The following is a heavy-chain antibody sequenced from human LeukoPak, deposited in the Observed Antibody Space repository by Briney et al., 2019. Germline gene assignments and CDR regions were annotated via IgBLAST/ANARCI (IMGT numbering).Heavy chain of an antibody. CDR1: GFTFSSYS. J-gene: IGHJ5*02. V-gene: IGHV3-48*01. Sequence: PGGSLRLSCAAAGFTFSSYSMDWVRQAPGKGLEWISYISSASTTIYYADSVKGRFTISRNNAKNSVYLQMNSLRAEDTAMYYCARDGWFGDYNWFDPWGQGTLVTVSS. D-gene: IGHD3-10*01. CDR3: ARDGWFGDYNWFDP. CDR2: ISSASTTI.